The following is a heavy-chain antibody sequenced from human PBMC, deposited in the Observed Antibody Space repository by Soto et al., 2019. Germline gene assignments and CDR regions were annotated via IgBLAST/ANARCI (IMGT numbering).Heavy chain of an antibody. CDR3: AKGSNEYSASIDY. V-gene: IGHV3-23*01. J-gene: IGHJ4*02. Sequence: EVQLLESGGDLVQPGGSLRLSCAASGFSFSSYAMVWVRQAPGKGLEWVSVISGRGGSSYFADSVKGRFTISRDNCKKVVSLEMNSLRVEDTAKYFCAKGSNEYSASIDYWGQGTLVLVAS. CDR1: GFSFSSYA. CDR2: ISGRGGSS. D-gene: IGHD5-12*01.